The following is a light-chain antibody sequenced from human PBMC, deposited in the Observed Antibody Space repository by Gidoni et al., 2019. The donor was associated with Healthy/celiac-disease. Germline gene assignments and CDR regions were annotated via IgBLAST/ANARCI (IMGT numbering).Light chain of an antibody. Sequence: DIQMTQSPSTLYAFVGDRVTITCRARQSISSWLAWYQQKPGKAPKLLIYDASSLQSGVPSRFSGSGSGTEFTLTISSLQPDDFATYYCQQYNSYSQTFGQGTKVEIK. V-gene: IGKV1-5*01. J-gene: IGKJ1*01. CDR1: QSISSW. CDR3: QQYNSYSQT. CDR2: DAS.